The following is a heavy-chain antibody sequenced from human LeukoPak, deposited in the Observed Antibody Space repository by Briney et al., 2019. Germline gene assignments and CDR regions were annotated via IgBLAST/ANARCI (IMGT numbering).Heavy chain of an antibody. CDR1: GFTFSSYA. CDR3: ARDLSYSLSTYGMDV. Sequence: GGSLRLSCAASGFTFSSYAMSWVRQAPGKGLEWVANIKQDGSEKYYVDSVKGRFTISRDNAKNSLYLQMNSLRAEDTAVYYCARDLSYSLSTYGMDVWGQGTTVTVSS. D-gene: IGHD1-26*01. V-gene: IGHV3-7*01. CDR2: IKQDGSEK. J-gene: IGHJ6*02.